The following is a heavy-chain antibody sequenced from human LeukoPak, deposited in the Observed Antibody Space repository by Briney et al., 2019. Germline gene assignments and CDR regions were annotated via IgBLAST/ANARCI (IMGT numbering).Heavy chain of an antibody. CDR2: ISGSGGST. D-gene: IGHD5-18*01. V-gene: IGHV3-23*01. CDR1: GFTFSSYA. J-gene: IGHJ4*02. CDR3: AKAPLGSRVQLWSFFDY. Sequence: GGSLRLSCAASGFTFSSYAMSWVRQAPGKGLEWVSAISGSGGSTYYADSVKGRFTISRDNSKSTLYLQMNSLRAEDTAVYYCAKAPLGSRVQLWSFFDYWGQGTLVTVSS.